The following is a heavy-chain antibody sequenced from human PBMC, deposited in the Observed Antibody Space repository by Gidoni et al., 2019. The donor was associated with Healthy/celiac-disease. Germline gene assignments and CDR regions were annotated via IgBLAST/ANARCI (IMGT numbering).Heavy chain of an antibody. CDR1: GGTFSSYA. D-gene: IGHD3-22*01. J-gene: IGHJ4*02. V-gene: IGHV1-69*01. CDR2: IIPIFGTA. Sequence: QVQLVQSGAEVKKPGSSVKVSCKASGGTFSSYAISWVRKAPGQGLEWMGGIIPIFGTANYAQKCQGRVTITADESTSTAYMELSSLRSEDTAVYYCARGGGGYDSSGSYPERGYFDYWGQGTLVTVSS. CDR3: ARGGGGYDSSGSYPERGYFDY.